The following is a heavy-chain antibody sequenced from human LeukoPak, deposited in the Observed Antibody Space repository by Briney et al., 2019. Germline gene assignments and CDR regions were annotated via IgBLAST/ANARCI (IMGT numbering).Heavy chain of an antibody. D-gene: IGHD3-3*01. J-gene: IGHJ3*02. V-gene: IGHV1-69*05. CDR3: ARERGVTYYDFWSAHDAFDI. CDR2: IIPIFGTA. CDR1: GGTFSSYA. Sequence: ASVKVSCKASGGTFSSYAISWVRQAPGQGLEWMGGIIPIFGTANYAQKFQGRVTMTTDTSTSTAYMELRSLRSDDTAVYYCARERGVTYYDFWSAHDAFDIWGQGTMVTVSS.